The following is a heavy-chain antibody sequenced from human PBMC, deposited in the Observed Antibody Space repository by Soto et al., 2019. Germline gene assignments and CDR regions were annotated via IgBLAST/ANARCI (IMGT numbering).Heavy chain of an antibody. Sequence: PSQSLSLTCAISGDSVSSSSVTWNWIRQSPSRGLEWLGRTYYRSKWYNDYAESVKSRITINPDTSKSQFSLHLNSVTPEDATVYYCVRLIGNSWLDFWGQGTLVTVSS. J-gene: IGHJ5*01. CDR1: GDSVSSSSVT. CDR3: VRLIGNSWLDF. D-gene: IGHD1-26*01. CDR2: TYYRSKWYN. V-gene: IGHV6-1*01.